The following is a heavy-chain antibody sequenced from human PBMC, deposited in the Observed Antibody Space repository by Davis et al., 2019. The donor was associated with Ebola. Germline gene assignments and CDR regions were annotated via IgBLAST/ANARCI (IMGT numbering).Heavy chain of an antibody. J-gene: IGHJ4*02. D-gene: IGHD1-26*01. CDR2: IYPGDSDT. V-gene: IGHV5-51*01. CDR3: SRGGSYLGFGY. CDR1: GYSFTNYW. Sequence: GESLKISCKGSGYSFTNYWIAWVRQMPGKGLEWMGIIYPGDSDTRYSPSFQGQVTISVDKSINTAYLQWSSLKASDTAMYYCSRGGSYLGFGYWGQGTLVTVSS.